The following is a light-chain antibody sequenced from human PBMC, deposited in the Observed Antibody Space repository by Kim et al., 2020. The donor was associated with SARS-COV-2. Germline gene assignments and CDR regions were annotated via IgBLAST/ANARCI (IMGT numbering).Light chain of an antibody. CDR3: QTWGTGGV. CDR2: LNSDGSH. J-gene: IGLJ3*02. Sequence: GASVKLTCTLSRGHSNYAIAWIQQQPEKGPRCLMNLNSDGSHNKAAGIPDRFSGSSAGAERYLIISNLQSEDEGDYYCQTWGTGGVFGGGTQLTVL. V-gene: IGLV4-69*01. CDR1: RGHSNYA.